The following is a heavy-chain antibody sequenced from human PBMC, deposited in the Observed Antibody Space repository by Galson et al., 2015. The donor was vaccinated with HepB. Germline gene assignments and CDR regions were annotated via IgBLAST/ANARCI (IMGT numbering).Heavy chain of an antibody. D-gene: IGHD6-13*01. CDR3: ARGKRGYSSSQRSYYYYYGMDV. CDR1: GGTFSRYA. Sequence: SVKVSCKASGGTFSRYAISWVRQAPGQGLEWMGGIIPIFGTANYAQKFQGRVTITADESTSTAYMELSSLRSEDTAVYYCARGKRGYSSSQRSYYYYYGMDVWGQGTTVTVSS. CDR2: IIPIFGTA. V-gene: IGHV1-69*13. J-gene: IGHJ6*02.